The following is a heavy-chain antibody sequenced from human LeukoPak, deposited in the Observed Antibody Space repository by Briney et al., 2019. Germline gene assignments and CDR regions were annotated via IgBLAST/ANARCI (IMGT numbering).Heavy chain of an antibody. J-gene: IGHJ6*04. Sequence: PGGSLRLSCAASGFTFSSYGMHWVRQAPGKGLEWVAVISYDGSNKYYADSVKGRFTISRDNSKNTLYLQMNSLRAEDTAVYYCAKDSSGLGDYGMDVWGKGTTVTVSS. CDR3: AKDSSGLGDYGMDV. CDR2: ISYDGSNK. CDR1: GFTFSSYG. V-gene: IGHV3-30*18. D-gene: IGHD3-10*01.